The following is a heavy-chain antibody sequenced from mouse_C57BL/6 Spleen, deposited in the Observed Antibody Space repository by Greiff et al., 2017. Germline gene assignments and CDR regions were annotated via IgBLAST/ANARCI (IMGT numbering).Heavy chain of an antibody. CDR3: ARGGSPYYYAMDY. D-gene: IGHD1-1*02. J-gene: IGHJ4*01. CDR1: GYTFTSYW. CDR2: IDPSDSET. V-gene: IGHV1-52*01. Sequence: QVQLQQPGAELVRPGSSVKLSCKASGYTFTSYWMHWVKQRPIQGLEWIGNIDPSDSETHYNQKFKDKATLTVDKSSSTAYMQLSSLTSEDSAVYYCARGGSPYYYAMDYWGQGTSVTVSS.